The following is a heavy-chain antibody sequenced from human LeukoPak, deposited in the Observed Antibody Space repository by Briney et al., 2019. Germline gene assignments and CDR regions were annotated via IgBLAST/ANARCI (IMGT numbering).Heavy chain of an antibody. D-gene: IGHD3-16*01. CDR3: ARGGFQPVSYYYYYYMDV. CDR2: IIPIFGTA. V-gene: IGHV1-69*06. J-gene: IGHJ6*03. Sequence: ASVKVSCKASGGTFSSYAISWVRQAPGQGLEWMGGIIPIFGTANYAQKFQGRVTITADKSTSTAYMELSSLRSEDTAVYYCARGGFQPVSYYYYYYMDVWGKGTTVTVSS. CDR1: GGTFSSYA.